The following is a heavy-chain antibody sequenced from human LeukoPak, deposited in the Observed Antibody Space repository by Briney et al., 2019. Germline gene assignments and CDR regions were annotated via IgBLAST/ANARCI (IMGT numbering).Heavy chain of an antibody. CDR1: GFTFSSYG. CDR2: IRYDGSNK. Sequence: PGGSLRLSCAASGFTFSSYGMHWVRQAPGKGLEWVAFIRYDGSNKYYADSVKGRSTISRDNSKNTLYLQMNSLRAEDTAVYYCAKVFGFGELFTFYYFDYWGQGTLVTVSS. J-gene: IGHJ4*02. CDR3: AKVFGFGELFTFYYFDY. D-gene: IGHD3-10*01. V-gene: IGHV3-30*02.